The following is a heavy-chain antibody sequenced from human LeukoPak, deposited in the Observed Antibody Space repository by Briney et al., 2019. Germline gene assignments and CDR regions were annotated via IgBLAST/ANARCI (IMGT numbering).Heavy chain of an antibody. CDR1: GGSISSYY. J-gene: IGHJ3*02. CDR3: ARDRDDPDAFDI. CDR2: TYYSGST. V-gene: IGHV4-59*01. Sequence: SETLSLTCTVSGGSISSYYWSWIRQPPGKGLEWIGYTYYSGSTNYNPSLKSRVTISVDTSKNQFSLKLSSVTAADTAVYYCARDRDDPDAFDIWGQGTMVTVSS. D-gene: IGHD2-21*01.